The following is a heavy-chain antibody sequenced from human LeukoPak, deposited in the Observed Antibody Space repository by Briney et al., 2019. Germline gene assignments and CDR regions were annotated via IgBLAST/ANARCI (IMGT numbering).Heavy chain of an antibody. J-gene: IGHJ5*02. D-gene: IGHD3-3*01. CDR3: AESITIFGVVIDSWFDP. CDR2: IIPIFGTA. V-gene: IGHV1-69*01. Sequence: SSVKVSCKASGGTFSSYAISWVRQAPGQGREWMGGIIPIFGTANYAQKFQGRVTITADESTSTAYMELSSLRSEDTAVYYCAESITIFGVVIDSWFDPWGQGTLVTVSS. CDR1: GGTFSSYA.